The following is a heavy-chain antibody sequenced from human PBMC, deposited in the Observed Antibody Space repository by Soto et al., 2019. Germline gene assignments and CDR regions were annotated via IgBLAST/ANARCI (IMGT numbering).Heavy chain of an antibody. V-gene: IGHV2-5*01. J-gene: IGHJ6*02. D-gene: IGHD3-3*01. CDR2: VHWNDDK. CDR3: AHRRLGDTRPDYNGLDV. Sequence: QITLKEAGPTLVKPTQTLTLTCTFSGFSLSTTGEGVFWIRQPPGKAPEWLALVHWNDDKRYSPSLRPSLTIRKDTSRNQVVLSLTNLDPEDTGTYYCAHRRLGDTRPDYNGLDVWGQGTTVIVSS. CDR1: GFSLSTTGEG.